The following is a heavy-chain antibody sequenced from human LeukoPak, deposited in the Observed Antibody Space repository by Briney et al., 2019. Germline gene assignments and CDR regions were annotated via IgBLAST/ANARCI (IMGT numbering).Heavy chain of an antibody. J-gene: IGHJ6*03. CDR3: ARGDGDYGDVYYYYYMDV. CDR2: INHSGST. Sequence: TSETLSLTCAVYGGSFSGYYWSWIRQPPGKGLEWIGEINHSGSTNYNPSLKSRVTISVDTSKNQFSLKLSSVTAADTAVYYCARGDGDYGDVYYYYYMDVWGKGTTVTVSS. CDR1: GGSFSGYY. V-gene: IGHV4-34*01. D-gene: IGHD4-17*01.